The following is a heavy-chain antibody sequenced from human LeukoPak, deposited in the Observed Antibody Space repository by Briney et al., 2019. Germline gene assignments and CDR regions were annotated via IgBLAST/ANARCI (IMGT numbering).Heavy chain of an antibody. CDR1: GNTFSSYY. Sequence: GASVKVSCKASGNTFSSYYMYWVRQAPGQGLEWMGIINPSGGSTSYAQKFQGRVTMTRDTSTSTVYMELSSLRSEDTAVYYCARDANCGGDCYGDYWGQGTLVTVSS. CDR3: ARDANCGGDCYGDY. CDR2: INPSGGST. V-gene: IGHV1-46*01. D-gene: IGHD2-21*01. J-gene: IGHJ4*02.